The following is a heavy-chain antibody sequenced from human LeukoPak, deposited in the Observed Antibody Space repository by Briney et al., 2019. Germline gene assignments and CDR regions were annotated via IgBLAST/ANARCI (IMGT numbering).Heavy chain of an antibody. V-gene: IGHV5-51*01. CDR3: TRRDGSRTIDF. J-gene: IGHJ4*02. D-gene: IGHD2-2*01. Sequence: NHGESLKIPCKGSGYSFTNYWIGWVRQMPGKGLEWMGSIYPGDSDIRYNPSFQGQVTISADKSITTAYLQWSSLKASDTAMYFCTRRDGSRTIDFWGQGTLVTVSS. CDR1: GYSFTNYW. CDR2: IYPGDSDI.